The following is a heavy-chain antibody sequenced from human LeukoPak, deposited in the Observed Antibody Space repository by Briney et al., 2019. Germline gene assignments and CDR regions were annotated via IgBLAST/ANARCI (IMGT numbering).Heavy chain of an antibody. D-gene: IGHD5-18*01. CDR2: IHYGRST. J-gene: IGHJ4*02. V-gene: IGHV4-39*01. CDR3: ARRRLENTFDY. CDR1: GGTISSGSYH. Sequence: PSETLTLTCTASGGTISSGSYHWGWIRPPPGTGLEAIACIHYGRSTYYNPSLKSRVTISVNTSKNQLPLKLSSVAAADTAVYYCARRRLENTFDYWGRGTLVTVSS.